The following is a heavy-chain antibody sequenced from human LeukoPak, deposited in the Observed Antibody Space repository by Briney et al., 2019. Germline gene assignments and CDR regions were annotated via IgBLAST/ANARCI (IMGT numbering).Heavy chain of an antibody. D-gene: IGHD2-15*01. J-gene: IGHJ4*02. CDR1: GYTFTSYG. Sequence: ASVNVSCKASGYTFTSYGISWVRQAPGQGLEWMGWISAYNGNTNYAQKLQGRVTMTTDTSTSTTYMELRSLRSDDTAVYYCARDTAPPYCSGGSCYPYYFDYWGQGTLVTVSS. V-gene: IGHV1-18*01. CDR2: ISAYNGNT. CDR3: ARDTAPPYCSGGSCYPYYFDY.